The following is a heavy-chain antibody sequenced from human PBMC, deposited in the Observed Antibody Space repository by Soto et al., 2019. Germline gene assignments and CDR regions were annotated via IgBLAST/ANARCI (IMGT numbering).Heavy chain of an antibody. Sequence: PSETLSLTCAVYGGSFSGYYWSWIRQPPGKGLEWIGEINHSGSTNYNPSLKSRVTISVDTSKNQFSLKLSSVTAADTAVYYCASCDTAIVSSAYWGQGTLVTVSS. V-gene: IGHV4-34*01. D-gene: IGHD5-18*01. CDR3: ASCDTAIVSSAY. CDR1: GGSFSGYY. CDR2: INHSGST. J-gene: IGHJ4*02.